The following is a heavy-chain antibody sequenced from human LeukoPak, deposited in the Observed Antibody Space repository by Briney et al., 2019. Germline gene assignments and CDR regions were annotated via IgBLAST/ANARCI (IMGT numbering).Heavy chain of an antibody. D-gene: IGHD3-9*01. Sequence: GASVKVSCKASGYTFTSYDINWVRQATGQGLEWMGWMNPNSGNTGYAQKFQGRVTMTRNTSISTAYMELSSLRSEDTAAYYCARAGVLRYFDWLSDYYYYGMDVWGQGTTVTVSS. CDR2: MNPNSGNT. V-gene: IGHV1-8*01. CDR3: ARAGVLRYFDWLSDYYYYGMDV. CDR1: GYTFTSYD. J-gene: IGHJ6*02.